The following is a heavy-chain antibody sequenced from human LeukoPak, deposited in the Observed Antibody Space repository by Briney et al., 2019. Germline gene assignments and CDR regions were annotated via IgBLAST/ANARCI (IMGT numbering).Heavy chain of an antibody. CDR3: ATEGYGDYEGFDY. CDR2: ISAYNGNT. CDR1: GYTFTSYG. J-gene: IGHJ4*02. D-gene: IGHD4-17*01. V-gene: IGHV1-18*01. Sequence: ASVKVSCKASGYTFTSYGINWVRQAPGQGLEWMGWISAYNGNTKYAQKVQGRVTMTTDTSTNTAYMELRSLRSDDTAVYYCATEGYGDYEGFDYWGQGTLVTVSS.